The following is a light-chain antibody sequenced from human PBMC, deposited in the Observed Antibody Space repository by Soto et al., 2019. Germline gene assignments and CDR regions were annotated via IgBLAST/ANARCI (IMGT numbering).Light chain of an antibody. CDR1: QGIRND. CDR3: QQYNTYSGT. Sequence: DIQMTQSPSSLSASVGARVTITCRASQGIRNDLGWYQQKPGKAPKRLIYAASSLQSGVPSRFSGSGSGTDFTLTISSLQSDEFATYYCQQYNTYSGTVGQGTKVDIK. CDR2: AAS. V-gene: IGKV1-17*01. J-gene: IGKJ1*01.